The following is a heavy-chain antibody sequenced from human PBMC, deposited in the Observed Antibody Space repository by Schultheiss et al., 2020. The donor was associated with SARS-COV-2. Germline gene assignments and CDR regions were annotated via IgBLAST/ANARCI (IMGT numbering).Heavy chain of an antibody. CDR1: GFTFSSYA. J-gene: IGHJ4*02. D-gene: IGHD6-6*01. Sequence: GGSLRLSCAASGFTFSSYAMHWVRQAPGKGLEWVSGISGSGGSTYYADSVKGRFTISRDNSKNTLYLQMNSMRAEDTAVYYCAREREGYSSSSHPFDYWGQGTLVTVSS. CDR2: ISGSGGST. CDR3: AREREGYSSSSHPFDY. V-gene: IGHV3-23*01.